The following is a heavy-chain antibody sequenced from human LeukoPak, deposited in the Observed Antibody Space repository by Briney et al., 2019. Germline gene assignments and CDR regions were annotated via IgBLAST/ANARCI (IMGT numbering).Heavy chain of an antibody. V-gene: IGHV3-30-3*01. Sequence: GGSLRLSCAASGFTFSSYAMHWVRQAPGKGLEWVAVISYDGSNKYYADSVKGRFTISRDNAKNSLYLQMNSLRAEDTAVYYCARGVRDCSSTSLYYYYYGMDVWGQGTTVTVSS. CDR3: ARGVRDCSSTSLYYYYYGMDV. J-gene: IGHJ6*02. CDR2: ISYDGSNK. D-gene: IGHD2-2*01. CDR1: GFTFSSYA.